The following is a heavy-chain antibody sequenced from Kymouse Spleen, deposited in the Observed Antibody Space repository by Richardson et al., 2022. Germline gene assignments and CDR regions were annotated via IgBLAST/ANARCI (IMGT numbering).Heavy chain of an antibody. CDR2: INWNGGST. V-gene: IGHV3-20*d01. Sequence: EVQLVESGGGVVRPGGSLRLSCAASGFTFDDYGMSWVRQAPGKGLEWVSGINWNGGSTGYADSVKGRFTISRDNAKNSLYLQMNSLRAEDTALYYCARDDKQWLAPYYYYYGMDVWGQGTTVTVSS. D-gene: IGHD6-19*01. CDR1: GFTFDDYG. CDR3: ARDDKQWLAPYYYYYGMDV. J-gene: IGHJ6*02.